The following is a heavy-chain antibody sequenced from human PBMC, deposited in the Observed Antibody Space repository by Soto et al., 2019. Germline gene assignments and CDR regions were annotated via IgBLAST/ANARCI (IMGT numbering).Heavy chain of an antibody. Sequence: GGSLRLSCAASGFTFSSYSMNWVRQAPEKRLEWVSSISSSSSYIYYADSVKGRFTISRDNAKNSLYLQMNSLRAEDTAVYYCAKARCSTTNCYVPDYWGQGTLVTVSS. CDR2: ISSSSSYI. V-gene: IGHV3-21*01. D-gene: IGHD2-2*01. CDR1: GFTFSSYS. J-gene: IGHJ4*02. CDR3: AKARCSTTNCYVPDY.